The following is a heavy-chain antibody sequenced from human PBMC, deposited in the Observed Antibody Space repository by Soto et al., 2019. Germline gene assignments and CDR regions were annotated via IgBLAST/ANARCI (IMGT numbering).Heavy chain of an antibody. D-gene: IGHD1-1*01. CDR3: TSGLDDAKIHH. CDR2: IHPSGDT. V-gene: IGHV3-66*01. J-gene: IGHJ1*01. Sequence: GGYLRLSCAASGFTVSSHYMTWVRQAPGRGLEWVTFIHPSGDTFYADSVKGRFAISRDTSKNTLSLQMNSLRVEDTAVYYCTSGLDDAKIHHWGQGT. CDR1: GFTVSSHY.